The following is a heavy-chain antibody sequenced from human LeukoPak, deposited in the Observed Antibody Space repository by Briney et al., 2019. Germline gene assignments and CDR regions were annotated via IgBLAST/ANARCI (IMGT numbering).Heavy chain of an antibody. CDR2: ISSSGSTI. CDR1: GFTFSSYE. J-gene: IGHJ3*02. Sequence: GGSLRLSCAASGFTFSSYEMNWVRQAPGKGLEWVSYISSSGSTIYYADSVKGRFTISRDNAKNSLYLQMNSLSAEDTAVYYCARGTPTTSGSAEDAFDIWGQGTMVTVSS. D-gene: IGHD5-12*01. V-gene: IGHV3-48*03. CDR3: ARGTPTTSGSAEDAFDI.